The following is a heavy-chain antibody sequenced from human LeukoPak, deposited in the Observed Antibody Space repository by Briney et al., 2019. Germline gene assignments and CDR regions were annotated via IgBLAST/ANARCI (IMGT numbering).Heavy chain of an antibody. J-gene: IGHJ4*02. V-gene: IGHV3-74*01. CDR1: GFTSSSYW. CDR3: ATSEDVSSVYRSLNY. CDR2: INSDGSST. D-gene: IGHD3-22*01. Sequence: GGSLRLSCAASGFTSSSYWMHWVRQAPGKGLAWVSRINSDGSSTSYADSVKGRFTISRDNAKNTLYLQMNSLRAEDTAVYYCATSEDVSSVYRSLNYWGQGTLVTVSS.